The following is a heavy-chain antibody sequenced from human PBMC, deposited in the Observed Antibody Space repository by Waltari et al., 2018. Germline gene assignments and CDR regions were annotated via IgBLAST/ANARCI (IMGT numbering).Heavy chain of an antibody. D-gene: IGHD3-10*01. CDR2: MNPNSGNT. Sequence: QVQLVQSGAEVKKPGASVKVSCRASGYTFTSYDINWVRQATGQGLEWMGWMNPNSGNTDYAQKFRGRVTRTRNTSISTAYMELSSLRSEDTAVYYCARGYPFSFYGSGTYYNVYDYWGQGTLVTVSS. J-gene: IGHJ4*02. CDR3: ARGYPFSFYGSGTYYNVYDY. CDR1: GYTFTSYD. V-gene: IGHV1-8*01.